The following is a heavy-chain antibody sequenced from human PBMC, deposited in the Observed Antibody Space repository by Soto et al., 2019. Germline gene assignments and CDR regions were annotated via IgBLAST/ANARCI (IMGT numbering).Heavy chain of an antibody. CDR2: IYYSGRT. J-gene: IGHJ4*02. Sequence: PSETLSLTCTASGGSIGSDDYYWSWIRQPPGKGLEWIGYIYYSGRTAYNPSLKSRLIISIDTSKNQFSLNLNSVSGADTAVYYCARELSNSPDYFDYWGQGTLVTVSS. V-gene: IGHV4-30-4*01. CDR1: GGSIGSDDYY. CDR3: ARELSNSPDYFDY. D-gene: IGHD6-6*01.